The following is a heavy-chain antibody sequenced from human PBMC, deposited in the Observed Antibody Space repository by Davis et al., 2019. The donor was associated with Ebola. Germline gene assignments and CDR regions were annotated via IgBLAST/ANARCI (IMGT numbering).Heavy chain of an antibody. J-gene: IGHJ6*02. CDR3: AKEPLRSSLEWLLYYYYGMDV. CDR1: GFTFSSYA. D-gene: IGHD3-3*02. CDR2: ISYDGSNK. Sequence: GGSLRLSCAASGFTFSSYAMHWVRQAPGKGLEWVAVISYDGSNKYYADSVKGRFTISRDNSKNTLYLQMNSLRAEDTAVYYCAKEPLRSSLEWLLYYYYGMDVWGQGTTVTVSS. V-gene: IGHV3-30-3*01.